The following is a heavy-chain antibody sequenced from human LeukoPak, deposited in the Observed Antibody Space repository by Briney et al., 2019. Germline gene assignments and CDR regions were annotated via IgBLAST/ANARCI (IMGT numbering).Heavy chain of an antibody. V-gene: IGHV3-33*01. D-gene: IGHD6-19*01. J-gene: IGHJ4*02. CDR1: GFTFSSYG. CDR2: IWYDGSNK. CDR3: ARAGYSSGWYDY. Sequence: QPGRSLRLSCAASGFTFSSYGMHWVRKARGKGLEWVAVIWYDGSNKYYADSVKGRFTISRDNSKNTLYMQMNSLRAEDTAVYYCARAGYSSGWYDYWGQGTLVTVSS.